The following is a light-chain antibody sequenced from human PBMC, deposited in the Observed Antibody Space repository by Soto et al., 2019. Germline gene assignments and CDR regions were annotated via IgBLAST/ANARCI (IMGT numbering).Light chain of an antibody. Sequence: EIVLTQSPGTLSLSPGERVTLSCRASQTISSNYLAWYHQKPGQAPRLLIYGASSRATGIPDRISGSGSGTDFTLTISRLEPEDFAVYYCQQYGSSPKTFGQGTKVDIK. V-gene: IGKV3-20*01. J-gene: IGKJ1*01. CDR1: QTISSNY. CDR2: GAS. CDR3: QQYGSSPKT.